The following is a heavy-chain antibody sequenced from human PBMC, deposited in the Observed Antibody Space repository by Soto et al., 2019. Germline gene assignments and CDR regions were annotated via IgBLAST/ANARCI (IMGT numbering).Heavy chain of an antibody. Sequence: EVQLLVSGGGLVQPGGSLRLSCAASGFTFSNFGMSWVRQAPGKGLEWVSGITGSGNNRYYAGSVKGRFTISRDNSKNTLDLQMDSLRAEDTAVYYCVKDGSTSWYLYFQYWGQGTLVTVSS. CDR1: GFTFSNFG. CDR2: ITGSGNNR. J-gene: IGHJ1*01. CDR3: VKDGSTSWYLYFQY. D-gene: IGHD2-2*01. V-gene: IGHV3-23*01.